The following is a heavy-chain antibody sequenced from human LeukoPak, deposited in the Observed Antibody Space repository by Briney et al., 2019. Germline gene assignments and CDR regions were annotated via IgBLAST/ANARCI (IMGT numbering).Heavy chain of an antibody. D-gene: IGHD1-26*01. Sequence: ASVKVSCKASGYTFTSYYMLWVRQAPGQGLEWMGIINPSGGITTYAQKFQDRVTMTRDTSTSTVYMELSSLRSEDTAVYYCARESVGATRSVYWGQGTLVTVSS. CDR1: GYTFTSYY. CDR3: ARESVGATRSVY. J-gene: IGHJ4*02. V-gene: IGHV1-46*01. CDR2: INPSGGIT.